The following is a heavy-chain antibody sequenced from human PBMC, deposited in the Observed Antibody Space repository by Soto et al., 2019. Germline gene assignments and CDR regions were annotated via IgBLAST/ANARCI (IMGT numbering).Heavy chain of an antibody. V-gene: IGHV4-34*01. CDR2: INHSGST. CDR1: GGSFSGYY. Sequence: SETLSLTCAVYGGSFSGYYWSWIRQPPGKGLEWIGEINHSGSTNYNPSLKSRVTISVDTSRNQFSLKLSSVTAADTAVYYCARMGDHDSNFDYWGQGTLVTVSS. CDR3: ARMGDHDSNFDY. D-gene: IGHD3-22*01. J-gene: IGHJ4*02.